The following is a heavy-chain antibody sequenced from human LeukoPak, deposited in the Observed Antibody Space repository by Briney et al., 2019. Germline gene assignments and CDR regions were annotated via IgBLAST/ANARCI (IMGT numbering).Heavy chain of an antibody. CDR1: GFTFSSYW. Sequence: PGGSLRLSCAASGFTFSSYWMSWVRQAPGKGLEWVANIKQDGSEKYYVDSVKGRFTISRDNAKNSLYLQMNSLRAVDTAVYYCARHDDSGWYFYFDYWGQGTLVTVSS. CDR2: IKQDGSEK. V-gene: IGHV3-7*01. J-gene: IGHJ4*02. D-gene: IGHD6-19*01. CDR3: ARHDDSGWYFYFDY.